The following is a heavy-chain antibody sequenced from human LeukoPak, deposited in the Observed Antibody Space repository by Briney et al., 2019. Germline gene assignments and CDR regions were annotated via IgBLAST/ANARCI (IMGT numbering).Heavy chain of an antibody. CDR2: IIPIFGTA. J-gene: IGHJ4*02. Sequence: SVKVSCKASGGTFSSYAISWVRQAPGQGLEWMGGIIPIFGTANYAQKFQGRVTITTDGSTSTACMELSSLRSEDTAAYYCARGGIAAPFDYWGQGTLVTVSS. D-gene: IGHD6-6*01. CDR3: ARGGIAAPFDY. CDR1: GGTFSSYA. V-gene: IGHV1-69*05.